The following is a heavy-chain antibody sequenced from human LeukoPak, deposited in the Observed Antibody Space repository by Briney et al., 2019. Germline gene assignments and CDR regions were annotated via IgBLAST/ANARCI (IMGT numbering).Heavy chain of an antibody. V-gene: IGHV1-18*01. Sequence: ASVKVSCKASGYTFTSYGISWVRQAPGQGLEWMGWISAYSGNTNYAQKLQGRVTMTTDTSTSTAYMELRSLRSDDTAVYYCARDRIYDSSGYPSPDAFDIWGQGTMVTVSS. CDR1: GYTFTSYG. CDR3: ARDRIYDSSGYPSPDAFDI. CDR2: ISAYSGNT. J-gene: IGHJ3*02. D-gene: IGHD3-22*01.